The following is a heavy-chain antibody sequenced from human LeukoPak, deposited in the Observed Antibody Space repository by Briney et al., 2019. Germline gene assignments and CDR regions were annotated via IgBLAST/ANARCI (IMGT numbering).Heavy chain of an antibody. V-gene: IGHV1-69*13. D-gene: IGHD2-2*02. CDR1: GGTFSSYA. CDR3: AKGEVLYTYYFDY. CDR2: IIPIFGTA. J-gene: IGHJ4*02. Sequence: SVKVSCKASGGTFSSYAISWVRQAPGQGLEWMGGIIPIFGTANYAQKFQGRVTITADESTSTAYMELSSLRSEDTAVYYCAKGEVLYTYYFDYWGQGTLVTVSS.